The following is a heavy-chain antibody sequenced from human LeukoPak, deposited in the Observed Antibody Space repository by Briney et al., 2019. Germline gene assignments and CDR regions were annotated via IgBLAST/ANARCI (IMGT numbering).Heavy chain of an antibody. D-gene: IGHD5-24*01. CDR3: ARDLIEMATITLYYFDY. CDR2: SNPSGDST. J-gene: IGHJ4*02. V-gene: IGHV1-46*01. CDR1: GYTFTSYY. Sequence: ASVKVSCKASGYTFTSYYMHWVRQAPGHGLEWLGISNPSGDSTNYAQKFQGRVTMTRDTSISTAYMELSRLRSDDTAVYYCARDLIEMATITLYYFDYWGQGTLVTVSS.